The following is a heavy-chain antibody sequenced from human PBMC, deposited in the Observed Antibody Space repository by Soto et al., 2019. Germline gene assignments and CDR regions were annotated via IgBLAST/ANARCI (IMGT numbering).Heavy chain of an antibody. J-gene: IGHJ4*02. CDR1: GFTFSTYA. CDR3: ARDYSRSSGRMLDY. D-gene: IGHD6-6*01. V-gene: IGHV3-33*01. CDR2: IWYDGSNK. Sequence: QVQLVESGGGVVQSGRSLRLSCAASGFTFSTYAMQWVRQAPGKGLEWVAVIWYDGSNKYYGDSVKGRFTISRDNSKNTLYLQMNSLRLEDTAIYYCARDYSRSSGRMLDYWGQGTLVTVSS.